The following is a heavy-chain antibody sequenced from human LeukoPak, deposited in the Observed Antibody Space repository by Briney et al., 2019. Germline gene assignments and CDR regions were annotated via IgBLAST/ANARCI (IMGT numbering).Heavy chain of an antibody. CDR3: ARDVDDSSAPDY. CDR1: GYTFTSYY. CDR2: INPSGGST. D-gene: IGHD3-22*01. V-gene: IGHV1-46*01. J-gene: IGHJ4*02. Sequence: GASVKVSCKASGYTFTSYYMHWVRQAPGQGLEWMGIINPSGGSTSYAQKFQGRVTMTRDMSTSTVYMELSRLRSDDTAVHYCARDVDDSSAPDYWGQGTLVTVSS.